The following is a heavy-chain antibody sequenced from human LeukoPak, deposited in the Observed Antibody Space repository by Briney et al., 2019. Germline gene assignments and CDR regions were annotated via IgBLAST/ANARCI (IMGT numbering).Heavy chain of an antibody. J-gene: IGHJ4*02. Sequence: GSLRLSCAASGFTFSNAWMSWVRQAPGKGLEWIGEIYNSGSTNYNPSLKSRVTISVDKSKNQFSLKLSSVTAADTAVYYCARESPTRYLDYWGQGTLVTVSS. CDR1: GFTFSNAW. CDR2: IYNSGST. CDR3: ARESPTRYLDY. V-gene: IGHV4-4*02.